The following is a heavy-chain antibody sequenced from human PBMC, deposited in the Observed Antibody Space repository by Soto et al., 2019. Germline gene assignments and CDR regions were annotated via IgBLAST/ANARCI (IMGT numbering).Heavy chain of an antibody. J-gene: IGHJ5*02. V-gene: IGHV1-18*01. CDR1: GYTFTSDG. CDR3: ARDRTYCSSTSCPGGNWFDP. CDR2: ISAYNGNT. D-gene: IGHD2-2*01. Sequence: ASVKVSCKGSGYTFTSDGISWVRQAHGHGLEWMGWISAYNGNTNYAQKLQGRVTMTTDTSTSTAYMELRSLRSDDTAVYYCARDRTYCSSTSCPGGNWFDPWGQGTLVTVSS.